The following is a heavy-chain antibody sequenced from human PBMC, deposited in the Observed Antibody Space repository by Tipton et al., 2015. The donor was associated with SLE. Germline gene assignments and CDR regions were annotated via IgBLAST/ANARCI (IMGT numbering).Heavy chain of an antibody. D-gene: IGHD5-24*01. CDR2: INHSGST. CDR1: GGSISSGSYY. V-gene: IGHV4-39*02. Sequence: TLSLTCTVSGGSISSGSYYWSWIRQPPGKGLEWIGEINHSGSTNSNPSLKSRVTISVDTSKNHFSLRLTSVTAADTAVYYCARDAYNGFDYWGQGALVTVSS. J-gene: IGHJ4*02. CDR3: ARDAYNGFDY.